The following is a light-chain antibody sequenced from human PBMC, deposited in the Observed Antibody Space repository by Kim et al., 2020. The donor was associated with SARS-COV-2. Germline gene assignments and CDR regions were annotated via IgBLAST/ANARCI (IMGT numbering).Light chain of an antibody. J-gene: IGKJ4*01. CDR3: QQYGSSSLT. V-gene: IGKV3-20*01. CDR1: QSISYTF. CDR2: GAS. Sequence: SPGERATLSCRASQSISYTFLAWYQQKPGQAPRLLIFGASNRAAGIPDRFSGSGSGTDFTLTISRLQPEDFAVYYCQQYGSSSLTFGGGTKVDIK.